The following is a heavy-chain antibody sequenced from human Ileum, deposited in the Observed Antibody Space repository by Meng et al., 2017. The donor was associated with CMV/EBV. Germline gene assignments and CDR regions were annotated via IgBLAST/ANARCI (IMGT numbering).Heavy chain of an antibody. V-gene: IGHV4-31*03. CDR1: GGSISDGGHY. D-gene: IGHD6-19*01. Sequence: HLLESGPGLVKPSETLSVTCTVSGGSISDGGHYWNWIRQLPGKGLEWIGYIYYTGNTHYNPSLKSRVTMSADTAKNQLSLTLTSVAAADTAVYYCARVGSSGWGLQYWGQGALVTVSS. CDR2: IYYTGNT. CDR3: ARVGSSGWGLQY. J-gene: IGHJ4*02.